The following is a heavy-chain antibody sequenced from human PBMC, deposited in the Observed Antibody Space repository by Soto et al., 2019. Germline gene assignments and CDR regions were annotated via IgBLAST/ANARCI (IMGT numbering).Heavy chain of an antibody. J-gene: IGHJ5*02. Sequence: GGSLRLSCAASGFTFSSYAMSWVRQAPGKGLEWVSAISGSGGSTYYADSVKGRFTISRDNSKNTLYLQMNSLRAEDTAVYYCAKDLFQIVVVPAATPNWFDPWGQGTLVTVSS. CDR1: GFTFSSYA. CDR2: ISGSGGST. CDR3: AKDLFQIVVVPAATPNWFDP. V-gene: IGHV3-23*01. D-gene: IGHD2-2*01.